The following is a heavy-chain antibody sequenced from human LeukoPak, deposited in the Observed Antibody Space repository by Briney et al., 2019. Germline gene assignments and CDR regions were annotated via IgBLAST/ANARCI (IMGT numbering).Heavy chain of an antibody. D-gene: IGHD6-19*01. CDR2: ILYDGSNK. J-gene: IGHJ4*02. CDR3: ANHVGSGWSFHY. V-gene: IGHV3-30*18. Sequence: GGSLRLSCVASGFTFSNYGIHWVRQAPGKGLEGVAVILYDGSNKYYADSVKGRFTITRDNSKNTLYLQMNSLRAEDTAVYYCANHVGSGWSFHYWGQGTLVTVSS. CDR1: GFTFSNYG.